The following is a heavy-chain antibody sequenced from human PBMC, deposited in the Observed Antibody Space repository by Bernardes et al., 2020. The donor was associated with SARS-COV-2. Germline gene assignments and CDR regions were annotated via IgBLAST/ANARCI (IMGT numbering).Heavy chain of an antibody. CDR3: ARDEWEQRGGFDH. D-gene: IGHD1-26*01. CDR2: ISTNNGNT. Sequence: ASVKVSCKTSGYTFSSYDISWVRQAPGQGLEWMGWISTNNGNTKYAQKLQGRVTMTTDTSTSTAYMELRSLRSDDTAVYYCARDEWEQRGGFDHWGQGTLITVSS. CDR1: GYTFSSYD. V-gene: IGHV1-18*01. J-gene: IGHJ4*02.